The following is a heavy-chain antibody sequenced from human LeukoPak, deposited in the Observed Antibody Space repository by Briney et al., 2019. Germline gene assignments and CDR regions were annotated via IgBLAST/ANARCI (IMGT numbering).Heavy chain of an antibody. CDR3: TRGAGWLIDY. V-gene: IGHV4-59*01. D-gene: IGHD3-16*01. CDR2: FHNSGTS. J-gene: IGHJ4*02. CDR1: DDSISDYY. Sequence: SETLSLTCTVSDDSISDYYRGWIRQPPGKGLEWIGYFHNSGTSAYNPSLKSRVTISADTSKNQFSLKLNSLTTADTAVYYCTRGAGWLIDYWGQGILVTVSS.